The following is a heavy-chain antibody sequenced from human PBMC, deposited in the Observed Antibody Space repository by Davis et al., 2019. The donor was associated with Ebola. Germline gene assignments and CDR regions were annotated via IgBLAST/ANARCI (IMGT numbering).Heavy chain of an antibody. CDR3: AHGAGWLSDY. V-gene: IGHV2-5*02. CDR1: GFSLRSPAVG. CDR2: IYWDDSK. D-gene: IGHD5-12*01. Sequence: SGPTLVKPTQTLTLTCTLSGFSLRSPAVGVGWIRQPPGQAPDWLALIYWDDSKIYSPSLKSRLTITKDTSKNQVVLTMTNMHPVDTATYYCAHGAGWLSDYWGHGILVTVSS. J-gene: IGHJ4*01.